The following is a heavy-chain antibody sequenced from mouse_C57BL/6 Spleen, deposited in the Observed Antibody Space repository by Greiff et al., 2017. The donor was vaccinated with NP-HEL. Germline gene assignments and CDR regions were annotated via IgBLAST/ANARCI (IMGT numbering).Heavy chain of an antibody. D-gene: IGHD2-3*01. CDR2: IRLKSDNYAT. V-gene: IGHV6-3*01. CDR3: TALYDGYYGWFAY. J-gene: IGHJ3*01. CDR1: GFTFSNYW. Sequence: EVMLVESGGGLVQPGGSMKLSCVASGFTFSNYWMNWVRQSPEKGLEWVAQIRLKSDNYATHYAESVKGRFTISRDDSKSSVYLQMNNLRADDTGIYYCTALYDGYYGWFAYWGQGTLVTVSA.